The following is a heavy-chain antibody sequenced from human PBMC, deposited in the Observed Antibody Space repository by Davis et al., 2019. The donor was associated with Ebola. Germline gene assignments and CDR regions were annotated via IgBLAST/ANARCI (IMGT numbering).Heavy chain of an antibody. CDR3: ARGEDQLLYWDAFDI. Sequence: LRLSCTVSGGSISSSSYYWGWIRQPPGKGLEWIGYIYYSGSTYYNPSLKSRLTISVDTSKNQFSLKLSSVTAADTAVYYCARGEDQLLYWDAFDIWGQGTMVTVSS. V-gene: IGHV4-31*03. CDR2: IYYSGST. D-gene: IGHD2-2*02. CDR1: GGSISSSSYY. J-gene: IGHJ3*02.